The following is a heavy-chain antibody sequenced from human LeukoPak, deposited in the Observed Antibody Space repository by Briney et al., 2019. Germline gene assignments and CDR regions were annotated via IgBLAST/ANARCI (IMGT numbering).Heavy chain of an antibody. Sequence: SETLSLTCAVYGGSFSGYYWSWIRQPPGKGLEWIGEINHSGSTNYNPSRKSRVTISVDTSKNQFSLKLSSVTAADTAVYYCAIPGTLGYCSGGSCRPPMDVWGKGTTVTVSS. CDR2: INHSGST. V-gene: IGHV4-34*01. CDR3: AIPGTLGYCSGGSCRPPMDV. J-gene: IGHJ6*04. D-gene: IGHD2-15*01. CDR1: GGSFSGYY.